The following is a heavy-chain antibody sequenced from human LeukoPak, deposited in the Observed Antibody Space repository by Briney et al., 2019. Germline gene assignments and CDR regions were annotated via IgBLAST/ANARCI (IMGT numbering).Heavy chain of an antibody. CDR3: ARGGRPCVAAGLRQFDY. Sequence: GGSLRLSCAASGFTFSSYWMSWVRQAPGKGLEWVANIKQDGSEKYYVDSVKGRFTISRDNAKNSLYLQMNSLRAEDTAVYYCARGGRPCVAAGLRQFDYWGQGTLVTVSS. CDR1: GFTFSSYW. J-gene: IGHJ4*02. V-gene: IGHV3-7*03. D-gene: IGHD6-13*01. CDR2: IKQDGSEK.